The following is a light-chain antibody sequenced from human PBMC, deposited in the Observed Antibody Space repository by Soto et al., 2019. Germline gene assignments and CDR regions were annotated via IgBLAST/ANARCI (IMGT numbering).Light chain of an antibody. CDR2: DVD. CDR1: SSDVGGYNY. J-gene: IGLJ1*01. Sequence: SVLTQPASVSGSPGQSITISCTGTSSDVGGYNYVSWYQQYPGKAPKLMIYDVDTRPSGVSNRFSGSKSGNTASLTISGLQADDEADYYCSSYTNSNTLVFGSGSKVTVL. CDR3: SSYTNSNTLV. V-gene: IGLV2-14*01.